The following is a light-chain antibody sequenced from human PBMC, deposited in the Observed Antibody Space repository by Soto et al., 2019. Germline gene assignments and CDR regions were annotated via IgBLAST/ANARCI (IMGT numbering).Light chain of an antibody. CDR2: AAS. V-gene: IGKV1-39*01. CDR3: QQSYSAPYT. J-gene: IGKJ2*01. CDR1: QTVSNS. Sequence: DIPMTQSPSSLSASVGDRVTITCRASQTVSNSLNWFQQKPGKAPNLLIYAASNLQSGVPSRFSGSGSGTDFTLTIDSQQPEDFATYYCQQSYSAPYTFGQGTDL.